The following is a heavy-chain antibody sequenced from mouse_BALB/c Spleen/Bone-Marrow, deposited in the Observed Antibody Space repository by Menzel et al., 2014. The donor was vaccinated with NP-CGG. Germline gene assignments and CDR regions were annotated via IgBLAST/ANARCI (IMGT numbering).Heavy chain of an antibody. D-gene: IGHD1-1*01. CDR3: ARYYNWYFDV. CDR1: GYTFTSYW. J-gene: IGHJ1*01. V-gene: IGHV1S81*02. CDR2: INPNNGRT. Sequence: QVQLQQSGAELVKPGASVKLSCKTSGYTFTSYWMHWVKQRPGQGLEWIGEINPNNGRTNYNEKLRNKATLTVDKSSSTAYMQLSSLTSEDSAVYYCARYYNWYFDVWGAGTTVTVSS.